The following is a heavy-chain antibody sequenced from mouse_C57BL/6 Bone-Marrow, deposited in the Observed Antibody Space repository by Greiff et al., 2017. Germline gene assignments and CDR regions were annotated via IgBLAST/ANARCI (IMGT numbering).Heavy chain of an antibody. V-gene: IGHV1-85*01. J-gene: IGHJ1*03. CDR2: IYPRDGST. CDR1: GYTFTSYD. CDR3: ERDYGRSYWYFDV. Sequence: VQLQQSGPELVKPGASVKLSCKASGYTFTSYDINWVKQRPGQGLEWLGWIYPRDGSTKYNDKIKGMATLTVDTSSSTAFMELVSLTSEDSAVYFCERDYGRSYWYFDVWGTGTTGTVSS. D-gene: IGHD1-1*01.